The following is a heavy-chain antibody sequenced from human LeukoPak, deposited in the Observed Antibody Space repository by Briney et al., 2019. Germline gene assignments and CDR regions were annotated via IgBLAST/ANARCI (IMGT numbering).Heavy chain of an antibody. D-gene: IGHD5-18*01. CDR3: ARGITAMVLDY. V-gene: IGHV3-30*03. Sequence: GRSLRHSCAASEFTFSTYGMHWVRQAPGKGLEWVAVISYDGSNKYYADSVKGRFTISRDNSKNTLYLQMNSLRAEDTAVYYCARGITAMVLDYWGQRTVVIVSS. CDR1: EFTFSTYG. J-gene: IGHJ4*02. CDR2: ISYDGSNK.